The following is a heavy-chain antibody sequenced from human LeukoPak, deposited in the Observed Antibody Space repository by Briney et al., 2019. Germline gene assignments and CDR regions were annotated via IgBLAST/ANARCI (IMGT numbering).Heavy chain of an antibody. J-gene: IGHJ3*02. CDR3: ARGWAHAFDI. CDR1: GFAFSGYS. D-gene: IGHD1-26*01. V-gene: IGHV3-48*01. CDR2: ISSGSTTR. Sequence: GGSLRLSCAASGFAFSGYSMNWVRQAPGKGLEWVSYISSGSTTRYYADSVKGRFTISRDNAKNSLYLQMNSLRVDDTAVYYCARGWAHAFDIWGQGTMVTVSS.